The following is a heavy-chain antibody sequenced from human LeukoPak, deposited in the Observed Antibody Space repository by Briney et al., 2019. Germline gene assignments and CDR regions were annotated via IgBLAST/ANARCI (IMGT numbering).Heavy chain of an antibody. D-gene: IGHD1-26*01. J-gene: IGHJ3*02. Sequence: GGSLRLSCAASGFTFSSYGMHWVRQAPGKGLEWVAVISYDGSNKYYADSVKGRFTISRDNSKNTLYLQMNSLRAEDTAVYYCAKVDESIVGATVAFDIWGQGTMVTVSS. CDR2: ISYDGSNK. CDR3: AKVDESIVGATVAFDI. CDR1: GFTFSSYG. V-gene: IGHV3-30*18.